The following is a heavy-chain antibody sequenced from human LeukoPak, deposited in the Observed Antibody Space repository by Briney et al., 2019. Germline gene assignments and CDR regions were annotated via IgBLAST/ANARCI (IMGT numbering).Heavy chain of an antibody. CDR1: GFTFSSFP. CDR3: ARGAGTMVYYIDV. D-gene: IGHD1-7*01. CDR2: ISNDGSNK. J-gene: IGHJ6*03. Sequence: GRSLRLSCAASGFTFSSFPMHWVRQAPGKGLQWVAVISNDGSNKYYPDSLKGRFTISRDNSKNTLYLQMSSLTTEDTAVYYCARGAGTMVYYIDVWGRGTTVTVSS. V-gene: IGHV3-30*15.